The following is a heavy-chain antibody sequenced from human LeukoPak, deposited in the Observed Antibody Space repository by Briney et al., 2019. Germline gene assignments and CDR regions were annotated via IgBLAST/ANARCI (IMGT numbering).Heavy chain of an antibody. Sequence: GGSLRLSCAAAGFTFSSYEMNWVRQAPGKGLEWVSYISGIGSTRYYADSVKGRFTISRDNAKNSLYLQMHSLRAEDTAVYYCARYPSRYCTSTSCYLVHWGQGALVTVSS. CDR1: GFTFSSYE. D-gene: IGHD2-2*01. CDR2: ISGIGSTR. V-gene: IGHV3-48*03. J-gene: IGHJ5*02. CDR3: ARYPSRYCTSTSCYLVH.